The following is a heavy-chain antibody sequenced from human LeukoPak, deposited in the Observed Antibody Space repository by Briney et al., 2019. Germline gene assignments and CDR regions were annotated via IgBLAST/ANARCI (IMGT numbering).Heavy chain of an antibody. Sequence: PSETLSLTCTVSGGSINSYYWTWIRQPPGKGLEWIGYIYNSGSTSYNPSLKSRVTISADTSKKQFSLRVSSVTAADTAVYYCARRLRIEGGSRRGDALDMWGQGTMVTVSS. J-gene: IGHJ3*02. D-gene: IGHD1-26*01. CDR2: IYNSGST. CDR3: ARRLRIEGGSRRGDALDM. CDR1: GGSINSYY. V-gene: IGHV4-59*08.